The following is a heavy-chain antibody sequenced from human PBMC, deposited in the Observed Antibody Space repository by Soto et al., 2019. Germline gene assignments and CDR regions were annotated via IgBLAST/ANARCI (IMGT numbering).Heavy chain of an antibody. CDR3: ARHLGDPRYSYGMDV. V-gene: IGHV5-51*01. CDR2: IYPGDSDT. Sequence: GESLKISCKGSGYSFTDYWIGWVRQMPGKGLELMGIIYPGDSDTRYSPSFQGQVTISVDKSISTASLQWSSLKASDTATYYCARHLGDPRYSYGMDVWGQGTTVTVSS. CDR1: GYSFTDYW. J-gene: IGHJ6*02. D-gene: IGHD4-17*01.